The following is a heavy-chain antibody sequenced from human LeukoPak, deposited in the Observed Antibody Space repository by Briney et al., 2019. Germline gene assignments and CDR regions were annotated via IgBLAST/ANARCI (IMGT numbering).Heavy chain of an antibody. Sequence: GGSLRLSCAASGFTFSSYAMHWVRQAPGKGLEWVAVISYDGSNKYYADSVKGRFTISRDNSKTTLYLQMNSLRAEDTAVYYCAKDGRTVTDVDYWGQGTLVTVSS. CDR1: GFTFSSYA. CDR2: ISYDGSNK. CDR3: AKDGRTVTDVDY. V-gene: IGHV3-30-3*01. D-gene: IGHD4-11*01. J-gene: IGHJ4*02.